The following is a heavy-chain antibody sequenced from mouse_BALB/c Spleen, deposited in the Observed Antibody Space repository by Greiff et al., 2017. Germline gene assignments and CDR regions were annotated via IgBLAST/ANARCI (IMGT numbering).Heavy chain of an antibody. Sequence: EVQLQQSGPELVKPGASVKISCKASGYSFTGYFMNWVKQSHGKSLEWIGRINPYNGDTFYNQKFKGKATLTADKSSSTAYMELSSLTSEDSAVYYCTRENYYGNYDYAMDYWGQGTSVTVSS. CDR3: TRENYYGNYDYAMDY. CDR2: INPYNGDT. D-gene: IGHD2-1*01. J-gene: IGHJ4*01. CDR1: GYSFTGYF. V-gene: IGHV1-20*01.